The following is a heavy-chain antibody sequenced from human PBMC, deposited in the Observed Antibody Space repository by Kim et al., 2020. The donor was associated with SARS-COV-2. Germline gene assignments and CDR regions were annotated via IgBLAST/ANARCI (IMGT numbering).Heavy chain of an antibody. Sequence: GGSLRLSCAASGFTFSSYDMHWVRQAPGKGLEWVSAIGTAGDTYYPGSVKGRFTISRENAKNSLYLQMNSLRAGDTAVYYCARKSFYCTNGVCYSLFDYWGQGTLVTVSS. J-gene: IGHJ4*02. D-gene: IGHD2-8*01. V-gene: IGHV3-13*04. CDR2: IGTAGDT. CDR3: ARKSFYCTNGVCYSLFDY. CDR1: GFTFSSYD.